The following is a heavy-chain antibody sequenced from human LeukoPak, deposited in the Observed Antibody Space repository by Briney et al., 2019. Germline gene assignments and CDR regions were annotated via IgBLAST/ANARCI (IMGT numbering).Heavy chain of an antibody. CDR1: GGSISSSSYY. D-gene: IGHD1-1*01. J-gene: IGHJ4*02. Sequence: SETLSLTCTVSGGSISSSSYYWGWIRQPPGKGLEWIGSIYYSGSTYYNPSLKSRVTISVDTSKNQFSLKLSSVTAADTAVYHCARNDNSGSDYWGQGTLVTVSS. V-gene: IGHV4-39*01. CDR3: ARNDNSGSDY. CDR2: IYYSGST.